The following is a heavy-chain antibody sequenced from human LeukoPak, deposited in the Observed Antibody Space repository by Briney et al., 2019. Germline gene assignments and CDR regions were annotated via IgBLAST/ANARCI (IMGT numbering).Heavy chain of an antibody. CDR1: GFTLSSYV. Sequence: GGALRLSCAAPGFTLSSYVMSWVRPAPGEGRGWGSAFSGSGGSTYYADSVKGRFTISRDNPKNTLYLQMNSLRAEDTAVYYCAKEGRGYYYVVVGFYFDYWGQGTLVTVSS. D-gene: IGHD3-22*01. J-gene: IGHJ4*02. V-gene: IGHV3-23*01. CDR3: AKEGRGYYYVVVGFYFDY. CDR2: FSGSGGST.